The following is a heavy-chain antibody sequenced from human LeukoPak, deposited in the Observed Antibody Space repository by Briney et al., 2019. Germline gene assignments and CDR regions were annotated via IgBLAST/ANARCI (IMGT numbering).Heavy chain of an antibody. CDR1: GGTFSSYA. J-gene: IGHJ5*02. CDR3: ASRARGYSYGGGSDLSP. CDR2: IIPIFGTA. D-gene: IGHD5-18*01. Sequence: ASVKVSCKASGGTFSSYAISWVRQAPGQGLEWMGGIIPIFGTANYAQKFQGRVTITTDESTSTAYMELSSLKSEDTAVYYCASRARGYSYGGGSDLSPWGQGTLVTVSS. V-gene: IGHV1-69*05.